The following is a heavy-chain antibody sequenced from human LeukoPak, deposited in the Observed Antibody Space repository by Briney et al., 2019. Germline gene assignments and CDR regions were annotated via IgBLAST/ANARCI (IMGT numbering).Heavy chain of an antibody. J-gene: IGHJ6*02. CDR1: GGSISSGSYY. CDR2: IYTSGST. D-gene: IGHD3-3*01. CDR3: ARHSGYDFWSGYYRNYYGMDV. Sequence: PSQTLSLTCTVSGGSISSGSYYWSWIRQPAGKGLEWIGRIYTSGSTYYNPSLKSRVTISVDTSKNQFSLKLSSVTAADTAVYYCARHSGYDFWSGYYRNYYGMDVWGQGTTVTVSS. V-gene: IGHV4-61*02.